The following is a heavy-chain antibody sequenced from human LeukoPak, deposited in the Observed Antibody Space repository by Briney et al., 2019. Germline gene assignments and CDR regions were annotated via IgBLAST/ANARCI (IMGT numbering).Heavy chain of an antibody. CDR1: GFTFSSYA. CDR3: AKVGGSYGSFDY. V-gene: IGHV3-23*01. J-gene: IGHJ4*02. D-gene: IGHD1-26*01. CDR2: ISGSGGST. Sequence: GGSLRLSCAASGFTFSSYAMSWVRQAPGKGLEWVSAISGSGGSTYYADSVKGRFTISRDNAKNSLYLQMNSLRAEDTALYYCAKVGGSYGSFDYWGQGTPVTVSS.